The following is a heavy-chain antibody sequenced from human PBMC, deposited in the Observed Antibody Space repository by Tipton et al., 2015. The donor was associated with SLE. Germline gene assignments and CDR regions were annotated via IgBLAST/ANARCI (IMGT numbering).Heavy chain of an antibody. CDR1: GFSFSSYS. CDR3: ARKNYYDDSGYTDY. V-gene: IGHV3-21*01. CDR2: ISSSGSYT. J-gene: IGHJ4*02. D-gene: IGHD3-22*01. Sequence: SLRLSCAASGFSFSSYSMKWVRQAPGKGLEWVSSISSSGSYTYYADSLYLQMNSLRAEDTAVYYCARKNYYDDSGYTDYWGQGTLVTVSS.